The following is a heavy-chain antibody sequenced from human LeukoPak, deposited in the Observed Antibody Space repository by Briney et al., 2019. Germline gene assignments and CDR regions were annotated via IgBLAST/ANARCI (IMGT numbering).Heavy chain of an antibody. V-gene: IGHV4-61*01. D-gene: IGHD2-2*01. CDR1: GGSVSSGSYY. CDR2: IYYSGST. CDR3: ARSRTYCSSTSCHSNWFDP. J-gene: IGHJ5*02. Sequence: PSETLSLTCTVSGGSVSSGSYYWSWIRQPPGKGLEWIGYIYYSGSTNYNPSLKSRVTISVDTSKNQFSLKLSSVTAAVTAVYYCARSRTYCSSTSCHSNWFDPWGQGTLVTVSS.